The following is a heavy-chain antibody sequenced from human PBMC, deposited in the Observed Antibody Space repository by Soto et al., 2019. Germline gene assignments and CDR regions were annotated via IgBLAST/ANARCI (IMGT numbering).Heavy chain of an antibody. CDR1: GFSVGDNY. J-gene: IGHJ6*02. CDR3: ARSSGRRHVFTFDYGMDV. CDR2: SSSSGGYT. Sequence: QVQLVESGGGLVEPGWSLRLSCAASGFSVGDNYMTWIRQAPGKGLEWLSYSSSSGGYTNYADSVKGRFTISRDNAKNALYLQMDSLRAEDTAVYFCARSSGRRHVFTFDYGMDVWGQGTRVTVSS. V-gene: IGHV3-11*06. D-gene: IGHD3-16*01.